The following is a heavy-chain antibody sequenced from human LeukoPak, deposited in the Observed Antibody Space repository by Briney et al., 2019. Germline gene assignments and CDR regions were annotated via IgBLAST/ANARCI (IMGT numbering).Heavy chain of an antibody. CDR3: AKIGAAARRTPNPRWFDP. CDR2: MNPNSGNT. V-gene: IGHV1-8*01. D-gene: IGHD6-6*01. Sequence: ASVKVSCKASGDSFTSFDINWVRQATGQGLEWMGWMNPNSGNTGYAQKFQGRVSMTWNTSISTAYMELSSLKSEDTAVYYCAKIGAAARRTPNPRWFDPWGQGTLVTVSS. CDR1: GDSFTSFD. J-gene: IGHJ5*02.